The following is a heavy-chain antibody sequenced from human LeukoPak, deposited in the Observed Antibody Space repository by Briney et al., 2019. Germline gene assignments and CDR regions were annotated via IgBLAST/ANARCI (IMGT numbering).Heavy chain of an antibody. CDR3: ARHLRYDSSGYWHAFDI. D-gene: IGHD3-22*01. CDR1: GGSISSSSYY. V-gene: IGHV4-39*01. J-gene: IGHJ3*02. CDR2: IYYSGST. Sequence: SETLSLTCTVSGGSISSSSYYWGWIRQPPGKGLEWIVSIYYSGSTYYNPSLKSRVTISVDTSKNQFSLKLSSVTAADTAVYYCARHLRYDSSGYWHAFDIWGQGTMVTVSS.